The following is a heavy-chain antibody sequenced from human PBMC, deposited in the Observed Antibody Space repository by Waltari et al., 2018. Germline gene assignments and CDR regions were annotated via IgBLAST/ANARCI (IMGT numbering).Heavy chain of an antibody. CDR1: GFTFSSYA. CDR2: IRGSGGST. D-gene: IGHD3-3*01. J-gene: IGHJ3*01. Sequence: EVQLVESGGGLVQPGGSLRLSCAASGFTFSSYAMSXVRQAPGKGLERVSAIRGSGGSTYYADSVKGRFTISXDXSKNTLYLXMNSLRAEDTAVYYCAKDPGAYYDFWSGHELDAFDXWGQGTXVTVSS. V-gene: IGHV3-23*04. CDR3: AKDPGAYYDFWSGHELDAFDX.